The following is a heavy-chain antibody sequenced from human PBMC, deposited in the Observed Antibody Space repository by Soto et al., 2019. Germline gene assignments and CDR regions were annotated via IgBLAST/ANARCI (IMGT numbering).Heavy chain of an antibody. CDR2: IDRNVGGST. CDR1: GFTFSTYA. CDR3: VKLLAQIFDY. Sequence: EVQLLESGGGLVQPGGSLRLSCAASGFTFSTYAMSWVRQAPGKGLEWFSSIDRNVGGSTNYAESVRGRFTISRDNSKDTLYLQMNSLRSEDTAVYYCVKLLAQIFDYWGQGTLVTVSS. J-gene: IGHJ4*02. V-gene: IGHV3-23*01.